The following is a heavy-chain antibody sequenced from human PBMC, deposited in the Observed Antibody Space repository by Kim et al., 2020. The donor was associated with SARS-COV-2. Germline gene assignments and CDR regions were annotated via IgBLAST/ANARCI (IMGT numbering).Heavy chain of an antibody. CDR1: GFTFGDYA. D-gene: IGHD3-10*01. J-gene: IGHJ6*02. CDR2: IRSKAYGGTT. Sequence: GGSLRLSCTASGFTFGDYAMSWFRQAPGKGLEWVGFIRSKAYGGTTEYAASVKGRFTISRDDSKSIAYLQMNSLKTEDTAVYYCTRDGGFVPGSYYYYGMDVWGQGTTVTVSS. V-gene: IGHV3-49*03. CDR3: TRDGGFVPGSYYYYGMDV.